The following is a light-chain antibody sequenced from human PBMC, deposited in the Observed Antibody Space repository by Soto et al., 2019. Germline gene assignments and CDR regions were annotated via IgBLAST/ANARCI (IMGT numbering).Light chain of an antibody. CDR3: QRYGSSSLS. CDR2: GAS. V-gene: IGKV3-20*01. CDR1: QSLSSTY. Sequence: EIVLTQSPGTLSLSPGERATLFCRASQSLSSTYLAWYQQRPGQAPRLLIFGASNRATGIPDRFRGSGSGTDFTLTISRLEPGDFAVYYCQRYGSSSLSFGGGTRWIS. J-gene: IGKJ4*01.